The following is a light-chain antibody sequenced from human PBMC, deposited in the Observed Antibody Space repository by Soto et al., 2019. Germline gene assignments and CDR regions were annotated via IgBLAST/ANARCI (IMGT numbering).Light chain of an antibody. CDR3: AAWDDSLNAWA. J-gene: IGLJ3*02. V-gene: IGLV1-44*01. CDR2: SSD. Sequence: QLVLTQPPSASGTPGQRVSISCSGSTSNIGRNTVKWYRQLPGTAPKLLIGSSDQRPSGVPDRVSGSQSGTSASLAISGLQSEDEADYICAAWDDSLNAWAFGGGTQLTVL. CDR1: TSNIGRNT.